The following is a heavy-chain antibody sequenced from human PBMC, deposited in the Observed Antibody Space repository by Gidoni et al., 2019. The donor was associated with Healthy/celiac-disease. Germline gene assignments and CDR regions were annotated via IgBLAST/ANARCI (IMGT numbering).Heavy chain of an antibody. CDR3: ARGGRGSGWWFDP. D-gene: IGHD6-19*01. J-gene: IGHJ5*02. CDR2: ISSSSSYI. Sequence: EVQLVESGGGLVKPGGSLRLSCAASGFTFSSYSMNWVRQAPGKGLEWVSSISSSSSYIYYADSVKGRFTISRDNAKNSLYLQMNSLRAEDTAVYYCARGGRGSGWWFDPWGQGTLVTVSS. CDR1: GFTFSSYS. V-gene: IGHV3-21*01.